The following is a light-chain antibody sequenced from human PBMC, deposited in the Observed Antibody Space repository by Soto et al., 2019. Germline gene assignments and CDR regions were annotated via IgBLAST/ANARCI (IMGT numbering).Light chain of an antibody. CDR3: QQYGSSP. V-gene: IGKV3-20*01. CDR1: QSVSSSY. J-gene: IGKJ4*01. CDR2: GAS. Sequence: IVLTQSPGTLSLSPGERATLSCRASQSVSSSYLAWYQQKAGQAPRLLIYGASSRATGIPDRFSGSGSGTDFTLTISRLEPEDFAVYYCQQYGSSPFGGGTKVEIK.